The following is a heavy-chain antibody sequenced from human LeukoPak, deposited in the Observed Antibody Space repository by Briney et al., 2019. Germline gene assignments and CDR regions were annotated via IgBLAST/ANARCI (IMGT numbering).Heavy chain of an antibody. CDR1: GFTFSSYR. D-gene: IGHD6-6*01. V-gene: IGHV3-21*01. J-gene: IGHJ1*01. Sequence: PGGSLRLSCAASGFTFSSYRMNWVRQAPGKGLEWVSSISSSSSYIYYADSVKGRFTISRDNAKNSLYLQMNSLRAEDTAVYYCARDRGLYSSSRYFQHWGQGTLVTVSS. CDR3: ARDRGLYSSSRYFQH. CDR2: ISSSSSYI.